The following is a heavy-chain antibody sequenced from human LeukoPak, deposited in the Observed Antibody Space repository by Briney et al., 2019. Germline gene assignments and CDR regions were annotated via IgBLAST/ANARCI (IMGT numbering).Heavy chain of an antibody. D-gene: IGHD3-10*01. V-gene: IGHV4-34*01. J-gene: IGHJ6*03. CDR3: ARRKYYGSGSYYAYYYYYMDV. CDR1: GGSFSGYY. CDR2: INHSGST. Sequence: SETLSLTCAVYGGSFSGYYWSWIRQPPGKGLEWIGEINHSGSTNYNPSLKSRVTISVDTSKNQFSLKLSSVTAADTAVYYCARRKYYGSGSYYAYYYYYMDVWGKGTTVTISS.